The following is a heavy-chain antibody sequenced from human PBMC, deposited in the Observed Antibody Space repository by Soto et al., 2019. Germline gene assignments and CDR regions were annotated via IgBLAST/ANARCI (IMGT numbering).Heavy chain of an antibody. CDR2: MNPKSGNT. J-gene: IGHJ4*02. D-gene: IGHD4-17*01. CDR1: GYTFTSDD. Sequence: QVQLVQSGAEVKKPGASVKVSCKASGYTFTSDDINWVRQATGQGPEWMGWMNPKSGNTGYAQKFQARVTMTRDTSISTAYMELSSLRSEDTGVYYCARGSRGSRWQTDWGQGTLVTVSS. V-gene: IGHV1-8*01. CDR3: ARGSRGSRWQTD.